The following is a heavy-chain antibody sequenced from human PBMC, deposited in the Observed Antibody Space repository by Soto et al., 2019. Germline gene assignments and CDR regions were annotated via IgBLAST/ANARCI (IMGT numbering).Heavy chain of an antibody. CDR1: GYTFFSYG. CDR3: AKKSVGSSWFDT. D-gene: IGHD3-10*01. Sequence: QVQLVQSGDEVKNPWASVKVSCKTSGYTFFSYGISWVRQAPGPGLEWMGWTSGYNGNTNYVQKFQARVTMTAETFKRTAYMERSSLRSDDTAFYYCAKKSVGSSWFDTWGKRTLVTVSS. J-gene: IGHJ5*02. V-gene: IGHV1-18*01. CDR2: TSGYNGNT.